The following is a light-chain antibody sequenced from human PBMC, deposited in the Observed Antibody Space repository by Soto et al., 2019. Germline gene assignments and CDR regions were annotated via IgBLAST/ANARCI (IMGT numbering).Light chain of an antibody. Sequence: DIVMTQSPATLSVSPGERATLSCRASQSVSSKLAWYQQRPGQAPRLLIYGASTRATGIPARFSGSGSGTEFTLTISSLQSEDFAVYYCQQRSNWPRTFGQGTRLEIK. CDR3: QQRSNWPRT. V-gene: IGKV3-15*01. J-gene: IGKJ5*01. CDR2: GAS. CDR1: QSVSSK.